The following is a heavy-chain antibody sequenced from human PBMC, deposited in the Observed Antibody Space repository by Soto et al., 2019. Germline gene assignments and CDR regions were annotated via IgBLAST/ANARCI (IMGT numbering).Heavy chain of an antibody. Sequence: PSETLSLTCTVSGGSISSYYWSWIRQPPGKGLEWIGYIYYSGSTNYNPSLKSRVTISVDTSKNQFSLKLSSVTAADTAVYYCARARGYIYGLGYWGQGALVTVSS. V-gene: IGHV4-59*01. D-gene: IGHD5-18*01. CDR2: IYYSGST. CDR1: GGSISSYY. J-gene: IGHJ4*02. CDR3: ARARGYIYGLGY.